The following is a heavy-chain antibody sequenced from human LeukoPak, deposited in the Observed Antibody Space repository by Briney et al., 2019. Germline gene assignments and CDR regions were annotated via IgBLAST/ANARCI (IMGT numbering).Heavy chain of an antibody. D-gene: IGHD3-10*01. CDR3: ARTPYDGSGSYLY. Sequence: GRSLRLSCAASGFTFDDYAMHWVRQAPGKGLEWVSGISWNSGSIGYADSVKGRFTISRDNAKNSLYLQMNSLRAEDTAVYYCARTPYDGSGSYLYWGQGTLVTVSS. V-gene: IGHV3-9*01. J-gene: IGHJ4*02. CDR1: GFTFDDYA. CDR2: ISWNSGSI.